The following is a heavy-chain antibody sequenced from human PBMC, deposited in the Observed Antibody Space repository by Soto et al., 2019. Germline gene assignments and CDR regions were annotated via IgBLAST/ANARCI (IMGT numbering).Heavy chain of an antibody. V-gene: IGHV4-59*11. CDR2: ISYSGST. CDR3: ARADPDASVGY. CDR1: GGSMSSHY. Sequence: SETLSLTCTVSGGSMSSHYCTWLRQSPWKGLEWIGYISYSGSTYYNPSLKSRVSISADTSKNQFSLRMNSMIAADTAVYYCARADPDASVGYWGQGTLVTVSS. J-gene: IGHJ4*01.